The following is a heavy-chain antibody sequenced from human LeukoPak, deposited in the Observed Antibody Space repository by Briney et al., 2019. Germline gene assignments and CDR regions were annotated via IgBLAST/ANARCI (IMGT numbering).Heavy chain of an antibody. V-gene: IGHV3-23*01. D-gene: IGHD3-10*01. CDR2: ISGSGGST. CDR3: AKFEHYYGSGSYYRPYYYYYYMDV. CDR1: GFTFSSYA. Sequence: GGSLRLSCAASGFTFSSYAMSWVRQAPGKGLEWVSAISGSGGSTYYADFVKGRFTISRDNSKNTLYLQMNSLRAEDTAVYYCAKFEHYYGSGSYYRPYYYYYYMDVWGKGTTVTVSS. J-gene: IGHJ6*03.